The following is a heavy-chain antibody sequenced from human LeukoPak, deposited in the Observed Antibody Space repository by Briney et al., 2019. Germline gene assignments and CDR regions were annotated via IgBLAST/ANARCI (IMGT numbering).Heavy chain of an antibody. J-gene: IGHJ3*02. D-gene: IGHD2-15*01. CDR2: IYTRGRT. Sequence: GGSLRLSCAASGFTVSSNYMSWVRQAPGKGLDWVSVIYTRGRTDYADSVKGRFTISRDNSKNTLYLQMRSLRAEDTAVYYCAKDLYCSGGSCYGEAFDIWGQGTMVTVSS. CDR1: GFTVSSNY. CDR3: AKDLYCSGGSCYGEAFDI. V-gene: IGHV3-53*01.